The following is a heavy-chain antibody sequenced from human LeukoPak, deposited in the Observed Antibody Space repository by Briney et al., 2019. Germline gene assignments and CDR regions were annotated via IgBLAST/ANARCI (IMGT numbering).Heavy chain of an antibody. Sequence: PGRSLRLSCAASGFTFSSYGMHWVRQAPGKGLEWVAVIWYDGSNKYHADSVKGRFTIYRDNSKNTLYLQMNSLRAEDTAVYYCARDVSVSSGSTFDYWGQGTLVTVSS. CDR1: GFTFSSYG. CDR3: ARDVSVSSGSTFDY. D-gene: IGHD6-19*01. V-gene: IGHV3-30*19. J-gene: IGHJ4*02. CDR2: IWYDGSNK.